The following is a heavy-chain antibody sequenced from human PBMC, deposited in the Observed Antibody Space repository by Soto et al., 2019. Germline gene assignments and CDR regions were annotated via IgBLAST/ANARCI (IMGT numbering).Heavy chain of an antibody. Sequence: QVQLVQSGAEVKKPGSSVKVSCKASGGTFSSYAISWVRQAPGQGLEWMGGIIPIFGTANYAQKFQGRVTITAXXSXSXGYMELSSLGSEDTAVYYCACEGEDSSASRIDAFAIWGQGTMVTVSS. CDR1: GGTFSSYA. CDR2: IIPIFGTA. V-gene: IGHV1-69*12. D-gene: IGHD6-6*01. J-gene: IGHJ3*02. CDR3: ACEGEDSSASRIDAFAI.